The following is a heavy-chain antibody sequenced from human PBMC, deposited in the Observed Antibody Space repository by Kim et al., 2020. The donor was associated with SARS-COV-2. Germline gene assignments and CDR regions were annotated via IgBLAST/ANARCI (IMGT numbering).Heavy chain of an antibody. V-gene: IGHV3-23*01. J-gene: IGHJ5*02. D-gene: IGHD3-10*01. CDR3: AKLYYGSGSYYNTWFDP. Sequence: GKGRFTISRDNSKNTLYLQMNSLRDEDTAVYYCAKLYYGSGSYYNTWFDPWGQGTLVTVSS.